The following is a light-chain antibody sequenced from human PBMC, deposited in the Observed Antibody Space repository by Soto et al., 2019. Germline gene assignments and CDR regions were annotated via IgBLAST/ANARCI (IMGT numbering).Light chain of an antibody. CDR2: EAT. CDR3: CSYAAGYSYV. V-gene: IGLV2-23*01. CDR1: XTXVGGYNL. J-gene: IGLJ1*01. Sequence: QSALTQPTSVSGSPGQSVTISCSGTXTXVGGYNLVSWYQHHPGKAPKLIIYEATKRPSGVSNRFSGSKSGNTASLTISGLQPEDEADYYCCSYAAGYSYVFGTGTKLTVL.